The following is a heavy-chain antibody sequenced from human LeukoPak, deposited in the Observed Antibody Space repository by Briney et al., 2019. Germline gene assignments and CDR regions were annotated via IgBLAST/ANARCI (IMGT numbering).Heavy chain of an antibody. CDR3: ARATDSSGPYGDY. CDR1: GDSISSNY. V-gene: IGHV4-59*01. Sequence: PSETLSLTCTVSGDSISSNYWGWIRQPPGEGLEWMGYISYTGSTKYNPSLQSRLTISRDTSKNQFSLRLTSVTAADTAVYYCARATDSSGPYGDYWGQGTLVTVSS. J-gene: IGHJ4*02. D-gene: IGHD3-22*01. CDR2: ISYTGST.